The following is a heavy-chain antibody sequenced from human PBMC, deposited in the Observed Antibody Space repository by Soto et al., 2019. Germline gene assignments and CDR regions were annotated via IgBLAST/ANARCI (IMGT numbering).Heavy chain of an antibody. J-gene: IGHJ4*02. Sequence: QLQLQESGPGLVKPSETLSLTCTVSGGSISSSSYYWGWIRQPPGKGLEWIGSIYYSGSTYYNPSLKSRVTISVDTSKNQFSLKLSSVTAADTAVYYCARQRRGYSYGLVDYWGQGTLVTVSS. CDR3: ARQRRGYSYGLVDY. D-gene: IGHD5-18*01. V-gene: IGHV4-39*01. CDR2: IYYSGST. CDR1: GGSISSSSYY.